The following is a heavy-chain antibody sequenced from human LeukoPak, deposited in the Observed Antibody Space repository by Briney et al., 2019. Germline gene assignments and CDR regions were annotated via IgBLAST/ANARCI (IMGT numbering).Heavy chain of an antibody. CDR1: GGTFSSYA. J-gene: IGHJ3*02. V-gene: IGHV1-69*05. CDR2: IIPIFGTA. D-gene: IGHD3-22*01. CDR3: ARERGYYDSSGYPDAFDI. Sequence: SVKVSCKASGGTFSSYAISWVRQAPGQGLEWMGGIIPIFGTASYAQKFQGRVTITTDESTSTAYMELSSLRSEDTAVYYCARERGYYDSSGYPDAFDIWGQGTMVTVSS.